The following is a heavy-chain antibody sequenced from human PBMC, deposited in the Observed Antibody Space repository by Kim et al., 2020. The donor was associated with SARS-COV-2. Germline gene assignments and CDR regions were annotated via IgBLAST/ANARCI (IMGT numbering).Heavy chain of an antibody. D-gene: IGHD3-16*01. CDR1: GGSISSGGYY. J-gene: IGHJ5*02. Sequence: SETLSLTCTVSGGSISSGGYYWSWIRQHPGKGLEWIGYIYYSGSTYYNPSLKSRVTISVDTSKNQFSLKLSPLTAADTAVYYCARKIPEMFIGFDPWGQGTLVTVSS. CDR3: ARKIPEMFIGFDP. CDR2: IYYSGST. V-gene: IGHV4-31*03.